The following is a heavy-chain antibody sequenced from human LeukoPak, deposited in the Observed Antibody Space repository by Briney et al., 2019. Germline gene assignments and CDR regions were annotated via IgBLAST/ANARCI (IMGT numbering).Heavy chain of an antibody. CDR1: GYTFTGYY. CDR3: ARDSWSGYSRNAFDI. J-gene: IGHJ3*02. V-gene: IGHV1-18*04. Sequence: ASVKVSCKASGYTFTGYYMHWVRQAPGQGLEWMGWISAYNGNTNYAQKLQGRVTMTTDTSTSTAYMELRSLRSDDTAVYYCARDSWSGYSRNAFDIWGQGTMVTVSS. CDR2: ISAYNGNT. D-gene: IGHD3-3*01.